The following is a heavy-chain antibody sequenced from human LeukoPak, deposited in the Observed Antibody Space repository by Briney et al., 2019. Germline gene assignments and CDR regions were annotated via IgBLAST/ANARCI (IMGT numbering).Heavy chain of an antibody. CDR2: ISSIGTTI. V-gene: IGHV3-11*04. Sequence: GGSLRLSCAASGFTFSDYYMSWIRQAPGKGLEWVSYISSIGTTIYYAESVKGRFTISRDNAKNSLHLQMNSLRAEDTAVYYCAREMDYGDGVDYWGQGTLVTVSS. CDR3: AREMDYGDGVDY. CDR1: GFTFSDYY. D-gene: IGHD4-17*01. J-gene: IGHJ4*02.